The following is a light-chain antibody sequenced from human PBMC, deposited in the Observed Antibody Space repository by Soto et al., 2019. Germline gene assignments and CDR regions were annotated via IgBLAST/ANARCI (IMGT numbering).Light chain of an antibody. J-gene: IGLJ2*01. Sequence: QSALTQPPSASGSPGQSVTISCTGTSSDVSGYNYVSWYQQYPGKAPKLMIYEVSKRPSGVPERFSGSKSGNTASLTVSGLQADDEADYYCTSYTSSSTPVVFGGGTKLTVL. CDR1: SSDVSGYNY. CDR3: TSYTSSSTPVV. CDR2: EVS. V-gene: IGLV2-8*01.